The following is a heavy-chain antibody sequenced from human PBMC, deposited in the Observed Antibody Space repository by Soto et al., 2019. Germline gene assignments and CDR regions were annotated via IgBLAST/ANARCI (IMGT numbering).Heavy chain of an antibody. Sequence: PGGSLRLSCTASGFTFGDYAMSWFRQAPGKGLEWVGFIRSKAYGGTTEYAASVKGRFTISRDDSKSIAYLQMNSLKTEDTAVYYCTRVPLLLWFGELLSSASWFDPWGQGTLVTVS. J-gene: IGHJ5*02. CDR2: IRSKAYGGTT. CDR3: TRVPLLLWFGELLSSASWFDP. CDR1: GFTFGDYA. D-gene: IGHD3-10*01. V-gene: IGHV3-49*03.